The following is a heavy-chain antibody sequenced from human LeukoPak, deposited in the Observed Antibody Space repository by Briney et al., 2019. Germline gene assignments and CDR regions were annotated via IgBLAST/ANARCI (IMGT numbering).Heavy chain of an antibody. J-gene: IGHJ4*02. CDR1: GGSISSSSYY. CDR2: IFYSGNT. V-gene: IGHV4-39*01. D-gene: IGHD2-15*01. Sequence: SETLSLICTVSGGSISSSSYYWGWIRQTPGKGLEWIANIFYSGNTYYNPSLQSRVTISVDTSTNQFSRKLSSVTAADTAVYYCAKTRGSGGSPHFDFWGQGTLVTVSS. CDR3: AKTRGSGGSPHFDF.